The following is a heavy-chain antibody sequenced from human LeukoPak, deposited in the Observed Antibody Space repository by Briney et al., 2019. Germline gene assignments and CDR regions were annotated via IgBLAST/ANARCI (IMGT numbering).Heavy chain of an antibody. J-gene: IGHJ3*02. D-gene: IGHD6-13*01. CDR2: ISGSGGST. CDR3: AKDATAAGKGADAFDI. Sequence: LTGGSLRLSCAASGFTFSSYAMSWVRQAPGKGLEWVSAISGSGGSTYYADSVKGRFTISRDNSKNTLYLQMNSLRAEDTAVYYCAKDATAAGKGADAFDIWGQRTMVTVSS. V-gene: IGHV3-23*01. CDR1: GFTFSSYA.